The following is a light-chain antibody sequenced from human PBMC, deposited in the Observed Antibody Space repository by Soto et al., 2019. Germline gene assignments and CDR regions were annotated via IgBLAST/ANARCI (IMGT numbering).Light chain of an antibody. J-gene: IGKJ1*01. CDR1: QSVSSN. V-gene: IGKV3-15*01. CDR2: DAS. Sequence: EIVMTQSPATLSVSPGERATLSCRASQSVSSNLVWYQQKPGQAPRLLIYDASSRATGIPARFSGSGSGTDFTLTIISLQSEDFSFYYCQQYKNWPRTFGQGTKVEIK. CDR3: QQYKNWPRT.